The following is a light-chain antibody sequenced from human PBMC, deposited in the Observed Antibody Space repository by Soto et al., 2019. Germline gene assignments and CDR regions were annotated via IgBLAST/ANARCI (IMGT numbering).Light chain of an antibody. J-gene: IGKJ2*01. Sequence: EIVMTQSPATLSVSPGERATISCRASQSISSNLAWYQQKPGQAPRVLMYGAITRAAGIPPRFSGSGSGTEFTLTISSLQSEDFVFYYCQQYNNWPRTFAQGTKLEIK. V-gene: IGKV3D-15*01. CDR3: QQYNNWPRT. CDR1: QSISSN. CDR2: GAI.